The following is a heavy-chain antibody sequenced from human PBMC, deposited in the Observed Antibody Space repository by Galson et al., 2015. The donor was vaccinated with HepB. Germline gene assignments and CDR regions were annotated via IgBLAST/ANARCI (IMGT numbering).Heavy chain of an antibody. CDR3: AKCWNYYGSGSLDAFDI. J-gene: IGHJ3*02. CDR2: ISGSGGST. CDR1: GFTFSSYA. Sequence: SLRLSCAASGFTFSSYAMSWVRQAPGKGLEWVSAISGSGGSTYYADSVKGRFTISRDNSKNTLYLQMNSLRAEDTAVYYCAKCWNYYGSGSLDAFDIWGQGTMVTVSS. V-gene: IGHV3-23*01. D-gene: IGHD3-10*01.